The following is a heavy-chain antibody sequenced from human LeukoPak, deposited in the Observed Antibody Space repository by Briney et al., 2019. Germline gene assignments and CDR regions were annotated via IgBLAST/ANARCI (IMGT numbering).Heavy chain of an antibody. V-gene: IGHV4-30-4*01. CDR1: GGSISSDDYY. CDR2: MYYSGST. Sequence: SETLSLTCTVSGGSISSDDYYWSWIRQPPGKGLEWIAYMYYSGSTYYNPSLKSRVTMSADTSKNQLSLKLSSVTAADTAVYYCARPYYYDSRIDPWGQGILVTVSS. J-gene: IGHJ5*02. CDR3: ARPYYYDSRIDP. D-gene: IGHD3-22*01.